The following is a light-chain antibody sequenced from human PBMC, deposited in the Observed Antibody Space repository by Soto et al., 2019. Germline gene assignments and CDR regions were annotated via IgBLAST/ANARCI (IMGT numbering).Light chain of an antibody. Sequence: GDRVTITCRASQSISSWLAWYQQKPGKAPKLLIHDASSLESGVPSRFSGSGSGTEFTLTISSLQPDDFATYYCQQYNSYSPERTFGQGTKVDIK. CDR2: DAS. J-gene: IGKJ1*01. CDR3: QQYNSYSPERT. V-gene: IGKV1-5*01. CDR1: QSISSW.